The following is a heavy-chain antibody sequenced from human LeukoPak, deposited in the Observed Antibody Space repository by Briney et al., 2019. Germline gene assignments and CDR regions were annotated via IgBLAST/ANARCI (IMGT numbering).Heavy chain of an antibody. D-gene: IGHD3-3*01. Sequence: ASVKVSCKASGYTFTSYGISWVRQAPGQGLEWMGWISAYDGNTNYAQKLQGRVTMTTDTSTSTAHMELRSLRSDDTAVYYCASAYYDFWSGYYRLDYWGQGTLVTVSS. CDR1: GYTFTSYG. CDR3: ASAYYDFWSGYYRLDY. J-gene: IGHJ4*02. CDR2: ISAYDGNT. V-gene: IGHV1-18*01.